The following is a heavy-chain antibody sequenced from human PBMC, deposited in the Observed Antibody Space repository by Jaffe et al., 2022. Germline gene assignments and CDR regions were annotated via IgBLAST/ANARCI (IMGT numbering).Heavy chain of an antibody. J-gene: IGHJ5*02. Sequence: QLQLQESGSGLVKPSQTLSLTCAVSGGSISSGGYSWSWIRQPPGKGLEWIGYIYHSGSTYYNPSLKSRVTISVDRSKNQFSLKLSSVTAADTAVYYCARGITTYYDFWSGYKENWFDPWGQGTLVTVSS. V-gene: IGHV4-30-2*01. D-gene: IGHD3-3*01. CDR3: ARGITTYYDFWSGYKENWFDP. CDR1: GGSISSGGYS. CDR2: IYHSGST.